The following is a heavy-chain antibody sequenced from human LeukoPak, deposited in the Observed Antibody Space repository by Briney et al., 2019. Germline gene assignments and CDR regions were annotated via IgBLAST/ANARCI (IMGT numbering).Heavy chain of an antibody. V-gene: IGHV3-23*01. CDR2: ISGSGGST. Sequence: GGSLRLSCAASGFTFSSYAMSWVRQAPGKGLEWVSAISGSGGSTYYADSVKGRFTISRDNSKNTLYLPMNSLRAEDTAVYYCARDPTYSGSYYADDYWGQGTLVTVSS. CDR1: GFTFSSYA. CDR3: ARDPTYSGSYYADDY. D-gene: IGHD1-26*01. J-gene: IGHJ4*02.